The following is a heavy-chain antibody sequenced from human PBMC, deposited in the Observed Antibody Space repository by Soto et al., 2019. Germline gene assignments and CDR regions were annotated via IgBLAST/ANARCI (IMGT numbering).Heavy chain of an antibody. CDR2: IYYSGST. Sequence: SETLSLTCTVSGGSISSSRYYWGWIRQPPGKALEWIGSIYYSGSTYYNPSLKSRVTISVDTSKNQFSLKLSSVTAADTAVYYCATEYYYDSSGYYKTGFDYWGQGTLVTVSS. D-gene: IGHD3-22*01. V-gene: IGHV4-39*01. CDR3: ATEYYYDSSGYYKTGFDY. J-gene: IGHJ4*02. CDR1: GGSISSSRYY.